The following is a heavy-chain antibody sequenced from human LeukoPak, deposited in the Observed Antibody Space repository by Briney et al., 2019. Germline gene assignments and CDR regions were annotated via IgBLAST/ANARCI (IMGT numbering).Heavy chain of an antibody. J-gene: IGHJ4*02. Sequence: GGSLRLSCAASGFTFSSYSMNWVRQAPGKGLEWVSFIYSGGNTHYSDSVRGRFTISRDNSKNTLYLQMNSLRADDTAVYYCARRAGEYSHPYDYWGQGTLVTVS. D-gene: IGHD4-17*01. CDR2: IYSGGNT. V-gene: IGHV3-53*01. CDR3: ARRAGEYSHPYDY. CDR1: GFTFSSYS.